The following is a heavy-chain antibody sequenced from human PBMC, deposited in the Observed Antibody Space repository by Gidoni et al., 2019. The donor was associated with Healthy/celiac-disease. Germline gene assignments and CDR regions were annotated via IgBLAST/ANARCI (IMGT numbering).Heavy chain of an antibody. D-gene: IGHD3-3*01. J-gene: IGHJ4*02. CDR2: ISSSSSYI. V-gene: IGHV3-21*01. CDR3: ARDSAYYDFWSGYSHSDY. Sequence: EVQLVESGGGLVKPGGSLRPSWEALGFPLRSYSMNWVRQAPGKGLEWVSSISSSSSYIYYADSVKGRFTISRDNAKNSLYLQMNSLRAEDTAVYYCARDSAYYDFWSGYSHSDYWGQGTLVTVSS. CDR1: GFPLRSYS.